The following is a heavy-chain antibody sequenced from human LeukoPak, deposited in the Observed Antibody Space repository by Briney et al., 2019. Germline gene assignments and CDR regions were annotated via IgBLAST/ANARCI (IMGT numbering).Heavy chain of an antibody. CDR1: GYTFTGYY. CDR3: ARVRAMWQLVPDY. Sequence: GASVKVSCKASGYTFTGYYMHWVRQAPGQGLEWMGWINPNSGGTNYAQKFQGRVTMTRDTSISTAYMELSRLRSDDTAVYYCARVRAMWQLVPDYWGQGTLVTVSS. V-gene: IGHV1-2*02. CDR2: INPNSGGT. D-gene: IGHD6-6*01. J-gene: IGHJ4*02.